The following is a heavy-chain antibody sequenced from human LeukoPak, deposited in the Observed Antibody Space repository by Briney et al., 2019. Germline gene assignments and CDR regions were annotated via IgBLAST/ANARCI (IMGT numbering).Heavy chain of an antibody. D-gene: IGHD6-6*01. J-gene: IGHJ4*02. V-gene: IGHV3-21*01. CDR3: ARDLSAARGP. CDR2: ISSSSSYI. Sequence: GGSLRLSCAASGFTFSSYSMNWVRQAPGKGLEWVSSISSSSSYIYYADSVKGRFTISRDNAKHSLYLQMNSLRAEDTAVYYCARDLSAARGPWGRGTLVTVSS. CDR1: GFTFSSYS.